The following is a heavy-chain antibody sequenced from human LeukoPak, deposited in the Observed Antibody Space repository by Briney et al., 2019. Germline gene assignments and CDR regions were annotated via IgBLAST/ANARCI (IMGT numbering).Heavy chain of an antibody. CDR1: SFTVSSNY. J-gene: IGHJ4*02. D-gene: IGHD4-17*01. CDR2: IYSGGST. V-gene: IGHV3-53*01. Sequence: GRCLRLSCAPSSFTVSSNYMSWVRQAPGKGLEWVSVIYSGGSTYYADSVKGRFTIYRDNSKNTLYLQMNSLRAEDTAVYYCVRGDYGDYTLFDYWGQGTLVTVSS. CDR3: VRGDYGDYTLFDY.